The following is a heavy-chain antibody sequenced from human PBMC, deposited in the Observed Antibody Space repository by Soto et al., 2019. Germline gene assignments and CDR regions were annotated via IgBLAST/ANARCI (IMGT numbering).Heavy chain of an antibody. V-gene: IGHV1-18*01. D-gene: IGHD3-3*01. CDR2: ISAYNHYT. J-gene: IGHJ4*02. Sequence: QVDLVQSGPEVRKPGASVNVSCKASGYTFSTYGISWVRQAPGQGLEWMGWISAYNHYTNYAQKFQGRVTLTTDTSTNTAYMEIRSLRSGDTAMYFCARVGPSREVPYPFGYWGQGTLVTVSS. CDR1: GYTFSTYG. CDR3: ARVGPSREVPYPFGY.